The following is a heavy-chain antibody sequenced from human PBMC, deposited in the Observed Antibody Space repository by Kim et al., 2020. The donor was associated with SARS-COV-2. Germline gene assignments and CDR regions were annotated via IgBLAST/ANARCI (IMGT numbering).Heavy chain of an antibody. CDR1: GGSISSDGYY. D-gene: IGHD2-8*01. J-gene: IGHJ3*02. CDR2: IYHSGST. Sequence: SETLSLTCTVSGGSISSDGYYWSWIRPLPGKGLKGIAYIYHSGSTYSNPSFKSRVTISVDTSKNQVSLKLSSVTAADTAVYYCARLNTDHWYHNGYLVAVAFDIWGQGTMVTVSS. CDR3: ARLNTDHWYHNGYLVAVAFDI. V-gene: IGHV4-31*03.